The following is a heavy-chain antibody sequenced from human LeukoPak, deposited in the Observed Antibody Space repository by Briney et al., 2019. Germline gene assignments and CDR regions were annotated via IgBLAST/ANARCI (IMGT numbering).Heavy chain of an antibody. CDR1: GFTFSSYE. Sequence: GGSLRLSCAASGFTFSSYEMNWVRQAPGKGLEWVGHIKSKTDGGTTDYGAPVNGRFTISRDDSKNTVYLQMNSLKTEDTAVYYCTTDPRYYDSSGHYYLVEAFDVWGQGTKVIVSS. CDR2: IKSKTDGGTT. CDR3: TTDPRYYDSSGHYYLVEAFDV. V-gene: IGHV3-15*01. D-gene: IGHD3-22*01. J-gene: IGHJ3*01.